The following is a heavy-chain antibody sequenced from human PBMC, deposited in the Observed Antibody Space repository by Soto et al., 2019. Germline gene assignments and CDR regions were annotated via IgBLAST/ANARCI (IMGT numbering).Heavy chain of an antibody. D-gene: IGHD6-13*01. CDR2: VHSSGST. CDR1: GDSMNTYH. Sequence: SETLSLTCTVSGDSMNTYHWSWIRQPAGKGLEWIGHVHSSGSTNYNPSLKSRVTMSVDTPKNQFSLRLMSVTAADTAVYYCARDQGVAAAGITWFDPWGQGSRVTVSS. CDR3: ARDQGVAAAGITWFDP. J-gene: IGHJ5*02. V-gene: IGHV4-4*07.